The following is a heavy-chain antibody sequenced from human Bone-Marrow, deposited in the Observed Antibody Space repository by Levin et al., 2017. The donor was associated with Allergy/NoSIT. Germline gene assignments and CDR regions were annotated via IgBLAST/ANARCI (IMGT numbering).Heavy chain of an antibody. CDR2: ISSSSSTI. CDR3: ARSSLEWLFPTDY. J-gene: IGHJ4*02. Sequence: PSQTLSLTCAASGFTFSSYSMNWVRQAPGKGLEWVSYISSSSSTIYYADSVKGRFTISRDNAKNSLYLQMNSLRDEDTAVYYCARSSLEWLFPTDYWGQGTLVTVSS. V-gene: IGHV3-48*02. CDR1: GFTFSSYS. D-gene: IGHD3-3*01.